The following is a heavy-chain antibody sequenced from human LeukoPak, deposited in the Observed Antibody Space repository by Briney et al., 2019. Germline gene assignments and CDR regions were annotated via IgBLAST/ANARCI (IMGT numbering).Heavy chain of an antibody. CDR2: TRNKANSYTT. CDR1: GFTVSSNY. Sequence: GGSLRLSCAASGFTVSSNYMSWVRQAPGKGLEWVGRTRNKANSYTTEYAASVKGRFTISRDDSKNSLYLQMNSLKTEDTAVYYCASPIQLWPYDAFDIWGQGTMVTVSS. CDR3: ASPIQLWPYDAFDI. V-gene: IGHV3-72*01. D-gene: IGHD5-18*01. J-gene: IGHJ3*02.